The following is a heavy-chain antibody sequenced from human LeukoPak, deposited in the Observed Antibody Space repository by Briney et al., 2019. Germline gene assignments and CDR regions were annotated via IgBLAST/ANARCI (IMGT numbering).Heavy chain of an antibody. CDR2: INSDACST. CDR3: ARDDYGDYRINFQH. J-gene: IGHJ1*01. D-gene: IGHD4-17*01. CDR1: GFTFSSYW. V-gene: IGHV3-74*01. Sequence: GGSLRLSCAASGFTFSSYWMHWVRQAPGKGLVWVSRINSDACSTSYADSVKGRFTISRDNAKNTLYLQMNSLRAEDTAVYYCARDDYGDYRINFQHWGQGTLVTVSS.